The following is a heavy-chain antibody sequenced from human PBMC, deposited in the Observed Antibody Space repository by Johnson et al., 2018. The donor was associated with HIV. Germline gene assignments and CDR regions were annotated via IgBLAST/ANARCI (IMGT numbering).Heavy chain of an antibody. CDR1: GFTFSSYA. CDR3: ARERYGSQAIDGFDI. J-gene: IGHJ3*02. D-gene: IGHD2-15*01. CDR2: ISYDGNNK. V-gene: IGHV3-30*04. Sequence: QVQLVESGGGVVQPGRSLRLSCAASGFTFSSYAMHWVRQAPGKGLEWVAVISYDGNNKYYADSVKGRFTISRDNSKNTLYLQMNSLRAEDTAVYYCARERYGSQAIDGFDIWGQGTMVTVSS.